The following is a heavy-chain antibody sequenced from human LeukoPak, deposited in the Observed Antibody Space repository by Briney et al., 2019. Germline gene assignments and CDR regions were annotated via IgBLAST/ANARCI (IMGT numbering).Heavy chain of an antibody. Sequence: GGSLRLSCAASGFTFDDYAMHWVRQAPGKGLEWVSGISWNSGSIGYADSVKGRFTISRDNAKNSLYLQMNSLRAEDTALYYCAKGSYYYDSSGPYGYWGQGTLVTVSS. V-gene: IGHV3-9*01. CDR3: AKGSYYYDSSGPYGY. D-gene: IGHD3-22*01. CDR1: GFTFDDYA. CDR2: ISWNSGSI. J-gene: IGHJ4*02.